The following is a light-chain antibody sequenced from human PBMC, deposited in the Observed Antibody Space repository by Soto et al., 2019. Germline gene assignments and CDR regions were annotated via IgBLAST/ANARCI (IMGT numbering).Light chain of an antibody. Sequence: IQMTQSPSSLSASVGDRVTITCRASQSIANYLNWYQQKPGKAPKLLIYAAPTLESGVPSRFSGSGSETDFTLTISSLQPEDFATYYCQQSYNNPKTFGQGTKVDIK. CDR2: AAP. CDR3: QQSYNNPKT. CDR1: QSIANY. J-gene: IGKJ1*01. V-gene: IGKV1-39*01.